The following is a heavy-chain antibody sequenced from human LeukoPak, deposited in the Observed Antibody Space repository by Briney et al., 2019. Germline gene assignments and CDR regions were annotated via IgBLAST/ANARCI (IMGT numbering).Heavy chain of an antibody. J-gene: IGHJ5*02. CDR3: ARSGVYYGSGSYSNWFDP. V-gene: IGHV4-39*07. Sequence: SETLSLTCTVSGGSITSSSYYWGWIRQPPGRGLEWIGSLYYSGSTYYNPSLKSRVTISVDTSKNHFSLKLNSVTAADTAVYYCARSGVYYGSGSYSNWFDPWGQGTLVTVSS. CDR1: GGSITSSSYY. CDR2: LYYSGST. D-gene: IGHD3-10*01.